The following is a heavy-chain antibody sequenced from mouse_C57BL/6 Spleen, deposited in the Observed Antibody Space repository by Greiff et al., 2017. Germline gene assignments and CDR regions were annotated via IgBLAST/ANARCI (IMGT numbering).Heavy chain of an antibody. CDR3: SIHGISPSWFAY. CDR1: GYTFTSYW. CDR2: IHPSDSDT. D-gene: IGHD1-1*01. J-gene: IGHJ3*01. V-gene: IGHV1-74*01. Sequence: QVQLQQPGAELVKPGASVKVSCKASGYTFTSYWMPWVKQRPGQGLEWIGRIHPSDSDTNYNQKFKGKATLTVDKSSSTAYMQLSSLTSEDSAVDYCSIHGISPSWFAYWGQGTLVTVSA.